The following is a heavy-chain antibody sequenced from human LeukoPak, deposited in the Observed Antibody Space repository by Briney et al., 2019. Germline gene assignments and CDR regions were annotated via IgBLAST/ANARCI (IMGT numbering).Heavy chain of an antibody. CDR2: ISGSGGST. CDR3: AKARRRITMIVEFDY. CDR1: GFTFSSYA. J-gene: IGHJ4*02. Sequence: GGSLRLSCAASGFTFSSYAMSWVRQAPGKGPEWVSAISGSGGSTYYADSVKGRFTISRDNSKNTLYLQMNSLRAEDTAVYYCAKARRRITMIVEFDYWGQGTLVTVSS. D-gene: IGHD3-22*01. V-gene: IGHV3-23*01.